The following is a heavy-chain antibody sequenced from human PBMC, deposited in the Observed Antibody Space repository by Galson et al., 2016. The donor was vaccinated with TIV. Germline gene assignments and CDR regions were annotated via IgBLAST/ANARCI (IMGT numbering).Heavy chain of an antibody. D-gene: IGHD2/OR15-2a*01. J-gene: IGHJ4*02. Sequence: SVKVSCKVSGDSLNELVMHWVRQAQGKGLEWMGGFDPEVFKTVYAQKFQGRLTMTADTDRDTAYMELGSLRIEDTAVYYCATVAWFPGLSLDNWGQGTLVTVSS. CDR1: GDSLNELV. CDR2: FDPEVFKT. V-gene: IGHV1-24*01. CDR3: ATVAWFPGLSLDN.